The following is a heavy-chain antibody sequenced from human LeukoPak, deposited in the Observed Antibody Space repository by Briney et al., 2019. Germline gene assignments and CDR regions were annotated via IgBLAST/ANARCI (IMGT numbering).Heavy chain of an antibody. V-gene: IGHV4-34*01. CDR3: ARGSMISGYYFDY. CDR2: INHSGST. CDR1: GGSFSGYY. Sequence: SETLSLTCAVYGGSFSGYYWSWIRQPPGKGLEWIGEINHSGSTNYNPSLKRRVPISVDTSKNQFSLKLSSVTAADTAVYYCARGSMISGYYFDYWGQGTLVTVSS. D-gene: IGHD3-22*01. J-gene: IGHJ4*02.